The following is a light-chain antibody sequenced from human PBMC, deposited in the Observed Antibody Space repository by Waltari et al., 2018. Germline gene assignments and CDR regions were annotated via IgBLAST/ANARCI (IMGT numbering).Light chain of an antibody. CDR2: DKK. CDR3: GTWDSSLSIGV. J-gene: IGLJ2*01. CDR1: GSNIGSNY. Sequence: QSVLTQPPSVSAAPGPKVTISCSGSGSNIGSNYVSWYQQLPGTSPKVVIYDKKRRRSGIPDLFSGSKSGTSATLGSTGLQTGDEADYYCGTWDSSLSIGVFGGGTKLTVL. V-gene: IGLV1-51*01.